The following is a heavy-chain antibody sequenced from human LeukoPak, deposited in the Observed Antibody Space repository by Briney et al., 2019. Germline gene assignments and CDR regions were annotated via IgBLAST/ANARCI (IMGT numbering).Heavy chain of an antibody. D-gene: IGHD5-12*01. V-gene: IGHV3-7*01. CDR1: GFTFSSYW. Sequence: GGSLRLSCAASGFTFSSYWMSWVRQAPGKGLEWVANIKQDGSEKYYVDSVKGRFTISRDNAKNSLYLQMNSLRAEDTAVYYCARDSDYDSLSDAFDIWGQGTMVTVSS. J-gene: IGHJ3*02. CDR3: ARDSDYDSLSDAFDI. CDR2: IKQDGSEK.